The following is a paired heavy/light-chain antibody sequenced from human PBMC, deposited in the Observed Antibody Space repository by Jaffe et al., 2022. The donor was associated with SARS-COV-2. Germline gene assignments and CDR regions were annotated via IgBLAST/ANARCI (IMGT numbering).Light chain of an antibody. CDR3: QQYNQWGWT. V-gene: IGKV1-5*03. Sequence: DIQMTQSPSTLSASVGDRVTITCRASQSINSWLAWYQQKPGKAPKLLIYKASSLESGVPSRFSGSGSGTEFTLTISSLQPDDFATYYCQQYNQWGWTFGQGTKVEIK. CDR1: QSINSW. CDR2: KAS. J-gene: IGKJ1*01.
Heavy chain of an antibody. V-gene: IGHV3-49*05. D-gene: IGHD1-26*01. Sequence: EVQLVESGGGLVKPGRSLRLSCTASGFTFGDYAVSWFRQAPGKGLEWIGFIRIKAYGGTTEYAASVKGRFTVSRDDSKSIAYLQMDSLKTEDTAVYYCSLARETLKPIDYWGQGTLVTVSS. CDR1: GFTFGDYA. CDR3: SLARETLKPIDY. CDR2: IRIKAYGGTT. J-gene: IGHJ4*02.